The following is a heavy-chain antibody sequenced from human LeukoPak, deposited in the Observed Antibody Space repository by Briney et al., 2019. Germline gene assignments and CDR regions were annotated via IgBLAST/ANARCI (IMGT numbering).Heavy chain of an antibody. J-gene: IGHJ1*01. CDR1: GGSFSGYY. CDR3: ARDRLDILTGYTEYFQH. V-gene: IGHV4-31*11. CDR2: IYYSGST. Sequence: SETLSLTCAVYGGSFSGYYWSWIRQHPGKGLEWIGYIYYSGSTYYNPSLKSRVTISVDTSKNQFSLKLSSVTAADTAVYYCARDRLDILTGYTEYFQHWGQGTLVTVSS. D-gene: IGHD3-9*01.